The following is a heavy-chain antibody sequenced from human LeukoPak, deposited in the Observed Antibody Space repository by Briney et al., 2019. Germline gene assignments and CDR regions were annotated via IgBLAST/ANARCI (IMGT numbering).Heavy chain of an antibody. V-gene: IGHV3-30*02. CDR1: GFTFSSYG. CDR2: IRYDGSNK. Sequence: GGSLRLSCAASGFTFSSYGMHWVRQAPGKGLEWVAFIRYDGSNKYYADSVKGRFTISRDNSKNTLYLQMSSLRAEDTAVYYCANGYYYYMDVWGKGTTVTISS. CDR3: ANGYYYYMDV. J-gene: IGHJ6*03.